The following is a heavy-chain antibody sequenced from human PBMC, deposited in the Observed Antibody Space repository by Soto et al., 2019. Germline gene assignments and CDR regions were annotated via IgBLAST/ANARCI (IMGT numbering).Heavy chain of an antibody. CDR3: AHRVLRAVFGLVTTTAIYFDF. CDR2: IYWDDDK. Sequence: QITLNASGPTVVNPTETLTLTCTFPGFSLTTSGVGVGWVSQSPGKAPEWLAFIYWDDDKRYSTSLKSRLTITKDTSKNQVVLTMANVDPADTATYYCAHRVLRAVFGLVTTTAIYFDFWGQGTPVVVSS. V-gene: IGHV2-5*02. CDR1: GFSLTTSGVG. J-gene: IGHJ4*02. D-gene: IGHD3-3*01.